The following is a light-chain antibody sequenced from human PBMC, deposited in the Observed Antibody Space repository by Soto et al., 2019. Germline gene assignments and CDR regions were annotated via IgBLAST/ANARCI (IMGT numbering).Light chain of an antibody. V-gene: IGKV3-15*01. CDR2: GAS. Sequence: EIVMTQSPATLSVSPGERATLSCRASQSVSSNLAWYQQKPGQAPRLLIYGASTRATGIPARFSGSGSGTEFTLTMSSLQSEAFAVYYCQQYNNWPFTFGPGTKVDIK. CDR3: QQYNNWPFT. J-gene: IGKJ3*01. CDR1: QSVSSN.